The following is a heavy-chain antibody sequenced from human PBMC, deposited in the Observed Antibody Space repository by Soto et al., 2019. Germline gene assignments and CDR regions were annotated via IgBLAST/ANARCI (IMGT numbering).Heavy chain of an antibody. D-gene: IGHD6-13*01. J-gene: IGHJ4*02. CDR1: GITFDDSA. CDR3: AKESFSAGATFRY. V-gene: IGHV3-9*01. Sequence: EVQLVESGGGLVQPGRSLRLSCAASGITFDDSAMHWVRQAPGKGLEWVSGISWNSGSLGYADSVKGRFTISRDNAKNSLYLQMNSLRAEDTALYYCAKESFSAGATFRYWGQGTLVTVSS. CDR2: ISWNSGSL.